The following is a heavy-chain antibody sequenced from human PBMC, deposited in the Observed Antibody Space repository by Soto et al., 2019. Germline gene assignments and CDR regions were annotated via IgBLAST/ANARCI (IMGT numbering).Heavy chain of an antibody. Sequence: GGSLRLSCAASKSIFTGYGMHWVRQTPGKGLEWVAVIRFDGTDEHYADSVKGRFTISRDNSKNMLYLQMNSLRVEDTALYYCLRDGIGGSSFRRSFDYWGLGTLVTVSS. CDR3: LRDGIGGSSFRRSFDY. CDR1: KSIFTGYG. D-gene: IGHD2-15*01. CDR2: IRFDGTDE. V-gene: IGHV3-33*01. J-gene: IGHJ4*02.